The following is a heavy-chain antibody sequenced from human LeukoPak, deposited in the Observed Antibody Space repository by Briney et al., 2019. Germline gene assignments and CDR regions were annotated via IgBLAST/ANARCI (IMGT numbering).Heavy chain of an antibody. CDR1: GFTVTSNY. CDR3: ARDSTRGWLQLGRYYYGMDV. Sequence: GGSLRLSCAASGFTVTSNYMSWVRQAPGKGLEWVSVIYSGGSTYYAVSVKGRFTISRDNSKNTLYLQMNSLRAEDTAVYYCARDSTRGWLQLGRYYYGMDVWGQGTTVTVSS. D-gene: IGHD5-24*01. J-gene: IGHJ6*02. V-gene: IGHV3-66*01. CDR2: IYSGGST.